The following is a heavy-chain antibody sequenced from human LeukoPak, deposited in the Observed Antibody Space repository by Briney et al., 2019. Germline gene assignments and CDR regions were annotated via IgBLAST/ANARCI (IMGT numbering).Heavy chain of an antibody. CDR1: GYTFTGYY. CDR3: ARVFPYYYDSSGTDERYYFDY. D-gene: IGHD3-22*01. CDR2: INPNSGGT. Sequence: ASVKVSCKASGYTFTGYYMHWVRQAPGQGLEWMGWINPNSGGTNYAQKFQGRVTMTRDTSISTAYMELSRLRSDDTAVYYCARVFPYYYDSSGTDERYYFDYWGQGTLVTVSS. J-gene: IGHJ4*02. V-gene: IGHV1-2*02.